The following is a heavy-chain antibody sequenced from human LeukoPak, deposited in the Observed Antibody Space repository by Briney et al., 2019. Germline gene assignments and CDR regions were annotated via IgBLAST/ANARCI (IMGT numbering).Heavy chain of an antibody. D-gene: IGHD3-22*01. V-gene: IGHV4-59*01. CDR1: GGSISSYY. CDR2: IYYSGST. CDR3: ARDILLYDSSGYGYFDY. Sequence: PSETLSLTCTVSGGSISSYYWSWIRQPPGKGLEWIGYIYYSGSTNYNPSLKSRVTISVDTSKNQFSLRLSSVTAADTAVYYCARDILLYDSSGYGYFDYWGQGTLVTVSS. J-gene: IGHJ4*02.